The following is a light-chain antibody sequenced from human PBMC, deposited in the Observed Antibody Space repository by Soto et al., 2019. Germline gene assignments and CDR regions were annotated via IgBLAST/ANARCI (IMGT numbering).Light chain of an antibody. CDR3: QQYYSYPLT. J-gene: IGKJ4*01. V-gene: IGKV1-8*01. CDR2: AAS. Sequence: AIRMTQSPSSLSASTGDRVTITCRASQGISSYLAWYQQKPGKAPKLLIYAASTLQSGVPSRFSGSGSGTDFTLTISCLQSEDFATYYCQQYYSYPLTFGGWTKGEIK. CDR1: QGISSY.